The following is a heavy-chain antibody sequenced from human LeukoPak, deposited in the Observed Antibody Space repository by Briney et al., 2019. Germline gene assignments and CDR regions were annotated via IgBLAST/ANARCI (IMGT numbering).Heavy chain of an antibody. V-gene: IGHV4-34*01. Sequence: PSETLSLTCAVYGGSFSGYYWSWIRQPPGKGLEWIGEINHSGSTNYNPSLKGRVTISVDTSKNQFSLKLSSVTAADTAVYYCASTTVATKGADYWGQGTLVTVSS. CDR2: INHSGST. CDR1: GGSFSGYY. J-gene: IGHJ4*02. D-gene: IGHD4-23*01. CDR3: ASTTVATKGADY.